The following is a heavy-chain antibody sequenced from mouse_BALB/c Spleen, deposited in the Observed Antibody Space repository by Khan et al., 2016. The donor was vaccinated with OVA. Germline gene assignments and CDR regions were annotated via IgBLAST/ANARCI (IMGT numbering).Heavy chain of an antibody. J-gene: IGHJ2*01. CDR1: GYIFTSYW. CDR2: IYPGTDNT. V-gene: IGHV1-76*01. CDR3: AREEALYYFDY. D-gene: IGHD3-2*02. Sequence: QVQLKQSGAELVRPGTSVKLSCKTSGYIFTSYWIHWVKQRSGQGLEWIARIYPGTDNTYYSEKFEDKATLTADKSSSTAYLQLSSLKSEDSAVFFCAREEALYYFDYWGQGTTLTVSS.